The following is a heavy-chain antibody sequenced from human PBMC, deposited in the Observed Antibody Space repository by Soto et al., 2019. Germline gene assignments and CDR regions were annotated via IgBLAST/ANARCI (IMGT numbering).Heavy chain of an antibody. Sequence: EVQLVESGGGLVKPGRSLRLSCAASGFTFSSYSMNWVRQAPGKGLEWVSSISKSGSYIYYADSVKGRFTISRDNAKNSLYLQMNSLRAEDTAVYYCARDVVGADDAFDIWGQGTMVTVSS. D-gene: IGHD2-15*01. CDR1: GFTFSSYS. V-gene: IGHV3-21*01. CDR3: ARDVVGADDAFDI. J-gene: IGHJ3*02. CDR2: ISKSGSYI.